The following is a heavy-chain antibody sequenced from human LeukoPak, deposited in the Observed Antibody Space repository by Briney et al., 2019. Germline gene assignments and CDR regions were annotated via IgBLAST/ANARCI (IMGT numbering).Heavy chain of an antibody. CDR2: ICPDGTVT. J-gene: IGHJ4*02. CDR1: GFTFSTYC. CDR3: VRDFRSADY. Sequence: GGSLRLSCAASGFTFSTYCMHWVRQAPGKGPMWVSRICPDGTVTNYADSVKARFIISRDNARNTVYLQMNSLRVEDTAVYYCVRDFRSADYWGQGTLATVSS. V-gene: IGHV3-74*01.